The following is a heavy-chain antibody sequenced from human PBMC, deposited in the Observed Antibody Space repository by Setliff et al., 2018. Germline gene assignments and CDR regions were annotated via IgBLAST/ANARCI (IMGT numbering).Heavy chain of an antibody. J-gene: IGHJ6*03. CDR1: GYTFTSYY. CDR2: INPSDGST. V-gene: IGHV1-46*01. CDR3: ARGLQRPSGYFYYYYMGV. Sequence: EASVKVSCKASGYTFTSYYIHWVRQAPGQGLEWMGIINPSDGSTTYAQKFQGRVTVTRDTSTSTVYMELSSLRSEDTAVYYCARGLQRPSGYFYYYYMGVWGKGTTVTVSS.